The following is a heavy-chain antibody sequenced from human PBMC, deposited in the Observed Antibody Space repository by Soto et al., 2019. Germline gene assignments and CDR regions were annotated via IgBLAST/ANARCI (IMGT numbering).Heavy chain of an antibody. CDR1: GYTFTSYG. J-gene: IGHJ6*02. Sequence: ASVKVSCKASGYTFTSYGISCVRQAPGQVLEWMGWISAYNGNTNYAQKLQGRVTMTTDTSTSTAYMELRSLRSDDTAVYYCARGALTNTIVGATTDLDYYYGMDVWGQGTTVTVSS. V-gene: IGHV1-18*01. CDR2: ISAYNGNT. CDR3: ARGALTNTIVGATTDLDYYYGMDV. D-gene: IGHD1-26*01.